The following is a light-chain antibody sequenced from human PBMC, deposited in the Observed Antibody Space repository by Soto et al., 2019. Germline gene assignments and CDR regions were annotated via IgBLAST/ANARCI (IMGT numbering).Light chain of an antibody. Sequence: NVLTQSPATLSLSPGDSATLSCRASQSSSGYLAWYQQKPGQAPRLLIYEASTRAPGIPARFSGSGSGTDYTLTITSLEPEDFAVYYCQQRSRFGGGTKVEIK. CDR3: QQRSR. CDR1: QSSSGY. J-gene: IGKJ4*01. V-gene: IGKV3-11*01. CDR2: EAS.